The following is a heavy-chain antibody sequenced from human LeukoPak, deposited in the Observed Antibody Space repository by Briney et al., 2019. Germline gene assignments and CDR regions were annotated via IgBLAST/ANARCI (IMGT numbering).Heavy chain of an antibody. Sequence: GGSLRLSCADSGFTFSGSAMHWVRQASGKGLEWVGRIRSKANSYATTYAASVKGRFTISRDDSKNTAYLQMNSLKTEDTAVYYCTREVVIFYYYYMDVWGTGTTVTVSS. V-gene: IGHV3-73*01. D-gene: IGHD3-22*01. J-gene: IGHJ6*03. CDR1: GFTFSGSA. CDR3: TREVVIFYYYYMDV. CDR2: IRSKANSYAT.